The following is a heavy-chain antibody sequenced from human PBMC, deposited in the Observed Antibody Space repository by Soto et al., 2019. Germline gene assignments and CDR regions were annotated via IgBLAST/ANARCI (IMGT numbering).Heavy chain of an antibody. CDR2: ISAYNGNT. D-gene: IGHD3-22*01. CDR1: GYTFTSYG. V-gene: IGHV1-18*04. J-gene: IGHJ4*02. Sequence: ASVKVSGKASGYTFTSYGISWVRQAPGQGLEWMGWISAYNGNTNYAQKLQGRVTMTTDTSTSTAYMELRSLRSDDTAVYYCARDGTQDYYDSSGYSDYWGQGTLVTVSS. CDR3: ARDGTQDYYDSSGYSDY.